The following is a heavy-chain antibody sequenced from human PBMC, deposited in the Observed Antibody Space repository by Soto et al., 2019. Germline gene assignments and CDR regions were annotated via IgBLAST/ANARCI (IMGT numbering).Heavy chain of an antibody. J-gene: IGHJ4*02. CDR3: ARDRNGYDSRGYCDY. D-gene: IGHD3-22*01. V-gene: IGHV3-30-3*01. CDR2: ISYDGSNK. CDR1: GFTFSSYA. Sequence: GGSLRLSCAASGFTFSSYAMHWVRQAPGKGLEWVAVISYDGSNKYYADSVKGRFTISRDNSKNTLYLQMNSLRAEDTAVYYCARDRNGYDSRGYCDYWGQGTLVTVSS.